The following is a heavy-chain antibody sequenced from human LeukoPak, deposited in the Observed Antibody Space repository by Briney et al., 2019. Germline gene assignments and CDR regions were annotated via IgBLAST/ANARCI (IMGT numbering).Heavy chain of an antibody. Sequence: SETLPLTCTVSGGPISSYYWSWIREPPGKGLEWIWYIYYTGSTNYNPSLKSRVTISVDTSKNQFSLKLSSLTAADTAVYYCAKDRGFGEPYMDVWGKGTTVTVSS. CDR3: AKDRGFGEPYMDV. D-gene: IGHD3-10*01. J-gene: IGHJ6*03. CDR1: GGPISSYY. CDR2: IYYTGST. V-gene: IGHV4-59*01.